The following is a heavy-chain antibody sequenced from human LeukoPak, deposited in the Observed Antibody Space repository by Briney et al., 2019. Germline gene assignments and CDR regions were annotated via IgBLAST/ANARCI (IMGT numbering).Heavy chain of an antibody. CDR1: GFTFSSYA. CDR2: ISSNGGST. CDR3: GRGWAVDF. V-gene: IGHV3-64*01. D-gene: IGHD5-24*01. J-gene: IGHJ4*02. Sequence: PGGSLRLSCAASGFTFSSYAMHWVRQAPRKGLEYVSAISSNGGSTYYANSVKGRFTISRDNAKNSVYLQMNSLRVEDTAVYYCGRGWAVDFWGQGTLVTVSS.